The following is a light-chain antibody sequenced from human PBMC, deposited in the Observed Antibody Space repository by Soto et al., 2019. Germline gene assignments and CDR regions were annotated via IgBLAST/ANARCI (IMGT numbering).Light chain of an antibody. CDR2: DNN. V-gene: IGLV1-51*01. CDR1: NSNIGNNY. CDR3: GTCDNSLHAV. J-gene: IGLJ2*01. Sequence: QSVLTQPPSVSAAPGQNVTISCSGNNSNIGNNYVSWYQQLPGAAPKLLIFDNNKRPSGIPDRFSGSKSAASATLAITGLQTGDEADYYCGTCDNSLHAVFGGGTKLTVL.